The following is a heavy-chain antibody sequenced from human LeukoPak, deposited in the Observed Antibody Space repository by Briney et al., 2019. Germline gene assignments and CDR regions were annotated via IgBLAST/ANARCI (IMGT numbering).Heavy chain of an antibody. CDR3: AKGPCTNGVCYAYYFDY. D-gene: IGHD2-8*01. V-gene: IGHV3-43*02. J-gene: IGHJ4*02. Sequence: GGSLRLSCAASGFTFDDYAMHWVRQAPGKGLEWVSLISGDGGSTYYADSVKGRFTISRDNSKNSLYLQMNSLRTEDTALYYCAKGPCTNGVCYAYYFDYWGQRTPVTVSS. CDR2: ISGDGGST. CDR1: GFTFDDYA.